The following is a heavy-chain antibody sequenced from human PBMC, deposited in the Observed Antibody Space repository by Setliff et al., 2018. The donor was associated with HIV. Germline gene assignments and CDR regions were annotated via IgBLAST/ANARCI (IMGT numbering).Heavy chain of an antibody. J-gene: IGHJ5*02. Sequence: SGGSLRLSCTASGFTFGDYAMTWVRQAPGKGLEWIGEINHSGSTNYNPSLKSRVTISVDTSKNQFSLKLSSVTAADTAVYYCARHHPLKQWFFIDLWGQGSLVTVSS. CDR1: GFTFGDYA. D-gene: IGHD3-22*01. CDR3: ARHHPLKQWFFIDL. V-gene: IGHV4-34*01. CDR2: INHSGST.